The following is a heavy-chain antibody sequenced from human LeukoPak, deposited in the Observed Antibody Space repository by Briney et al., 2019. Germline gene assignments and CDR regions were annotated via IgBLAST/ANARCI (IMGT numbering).Heavy chain of an antibody. Sequence: SQTLSLTCTVSGGXISSGGYYWSWIRQHPGKGLEWIGYIYYSGSTYYNPSLKSRVTISVDTSKNQFSLKLSSVTAADTAVYYCARSGICSGGSCYQGDFDYWGQGTLVTVSS. CDR2: IYYSGST. CDR1: GGXISSGGYY. D-gene: IGHD2-15*01. J-gene: IGHJ4*02. CDR3: ARSGICSGGSCYQGDFDY. V-gene: IGHV4-31*03.